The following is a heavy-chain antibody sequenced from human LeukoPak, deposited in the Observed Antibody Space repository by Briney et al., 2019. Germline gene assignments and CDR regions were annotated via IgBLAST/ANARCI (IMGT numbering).Heavy chain of an antibody. J-gene: IGHJ4*02. V-gene: IGHV4-34*01. CDR3: AKVTVGVGPSY. D-gene: IGHD3-3*01. CDR2: INHSGSTT. CDR1: GGSFSDNY. Sequence: PSEPLSLTCAVYGGSFSDNYWSWIRQPPGKGLEWIGEINHSGSTTNYNPSLKSRVTISVDTSTKQFSLKLSSVTAADTAVYYCAKVTVGVGPSYWGQGTLVTVSS.